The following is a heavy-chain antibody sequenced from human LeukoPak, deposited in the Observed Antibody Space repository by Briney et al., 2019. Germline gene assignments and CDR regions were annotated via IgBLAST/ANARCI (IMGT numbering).Heavy chain of an antibody. D-gene: IGHD3-3*01. CDR2: ISYDGSNK. V-gene: IGHV3-30-3*01. CDR1: GFTFSSYA. J-gene: IGHJ4*02. Sequence: GGPLRLSCAASGFTFSSYAMHWVRQAPGKGLEWVAVISYDGSNKYYADSVKGRFTISRDNSKNTLYLQMNSLRAEDTAVYYCARDFYDFWSGYMYWGQGTLVTVSS. CDR3: ARDFYDFWSGYMY.